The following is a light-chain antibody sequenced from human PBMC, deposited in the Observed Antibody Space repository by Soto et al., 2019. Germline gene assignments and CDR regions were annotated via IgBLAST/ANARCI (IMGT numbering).Light chain of an antibody. CDR3: HQYGSSST. V-gene: IGKV3-15*01. Sequence: IVMTQSPATLSVSPGERATLSCRASQSVSTKFAWYKQEPGQAPRLLIYGASTRATGIPARFSGSGSGTDFPLTISRLEADDFAVYYCHQYGSSSTFGQGTRLEIK. CDR1: QSVSTK. CDR2: GAS. J-gene: IGKJ5*01.